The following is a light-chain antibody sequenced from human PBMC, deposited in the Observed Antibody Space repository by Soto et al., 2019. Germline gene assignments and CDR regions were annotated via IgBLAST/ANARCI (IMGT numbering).Light chain of an antibody. J-gene: IGKJ1*01. Sequence: DIVMTQSPDSLAVSLGESASINCKSSQSVLYSINAKNYLAWYQQKPGQPPKLLIHWASTRESGVPDRFSGSGSGTDFTLTISSLQAEDVAVYFCQQYYSAPRTFGQGTKVEIK. CDR1: QSVLYSINAKNY. CDR2: WAS. CDR3: QQYYSAPRT. V-gene: IGKV4-1*01.